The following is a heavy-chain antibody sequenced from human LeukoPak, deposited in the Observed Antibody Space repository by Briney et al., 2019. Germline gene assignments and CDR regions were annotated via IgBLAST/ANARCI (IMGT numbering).Heavy chain of an antibody. J-gene: IGHJ4*02. CDR2: ISGSGGST. Sequence: PGGSLRLSCAASGFTFSSYAMGWVRQAPGKGLEWVSAISGSGGSTYYADSVKGRFTISRDNAKNTLYLQMNSLRVEDTAFYYCARAHPLDYWGQGTLVTVSS. CDR3: ARAHPLDY. V-gene: IGHV3-23*01. CDR1: GFTFSSYA.